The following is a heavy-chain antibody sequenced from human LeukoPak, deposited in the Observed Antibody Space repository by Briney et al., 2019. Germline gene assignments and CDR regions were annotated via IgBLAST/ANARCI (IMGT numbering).Heavy chain of an antibody. J-gene: IGHJ4*02. CDR2: IKQDGSEK. Sequence: PGGSLRLSCAASGFTFSSYWMSWVRQAPGKGLEWVANIKQDGSEKYYVDSVKGRFTIPRDNAKNSLYLQMNSLRAGDTAVYYCARLGFYDYVWGSYRYPDYWGQGTLVTVSS. D-gene: IGHD3-16*02. CDR3: ARLGFYDYVWGSYRYPDY. V-gene: IGHV3-7*01. CDR1: GFTFSSYW.